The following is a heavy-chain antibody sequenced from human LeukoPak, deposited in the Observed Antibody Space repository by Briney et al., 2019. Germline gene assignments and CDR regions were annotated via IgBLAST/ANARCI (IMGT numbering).Heavy chain of an antibody. Sequence: GGSLRLSCAASGFTFRSYAMSWVRQAPGKGLEWVSGISGSGDNTYYADSVKGRFTISRDNSKNTLYVQVNSLGTEDTAAYYCAKGSYYDSSGSFYFDYWGQGTLVTVSS. J-gene: IGHJ4*02. CDR3: AKGSYYDSSGSFYFDY. CDR2: ISGSGDNT. CDR1: GFTFRSYA. V-gene: IGHV3-23*01. D-gene: IGHD3-22*01.